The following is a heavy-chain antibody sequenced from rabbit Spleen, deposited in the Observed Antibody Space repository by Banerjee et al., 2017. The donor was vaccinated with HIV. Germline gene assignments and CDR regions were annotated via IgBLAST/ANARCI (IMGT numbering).Heavy chain of an antibody. CDR2: IYAGASGRI. CDR1: GFSFTSSDW. J-gene: IGHJ4*01. D-gene: IGHD1-1*01. Sequence: QSLEESGGDLIKPGASLTLTCTASGFSFTSSDWICWVRQAPAKGLEWIACIYAGASGRIYYASWVNGRFTISKTSSTTVTLQMTSLTAADRAAYFCARDLVGVIGWNFYLWGQGTLVTVS. CDR3: ARDLVGVIGWNFYL. V-gene: IGHV1S40*01.